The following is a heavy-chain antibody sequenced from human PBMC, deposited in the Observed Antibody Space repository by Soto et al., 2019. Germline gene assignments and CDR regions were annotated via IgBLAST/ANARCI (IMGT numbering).Heavy chain of an antibody. J-gene: IGHJ6*02. Sequence: QVQLQESGPGLVKPSETLSLTCTGSGDSINTYYWTWIRQPPGKGLEWIGYIYYSGSASYNPSLKSRVTISVDPSKNQFSLRLSSVSAEDTGVYYRAGRGNTPLAYYYFGLEVWGQGTTVTVSS. V-gene: IGHV4-59*01. CDR1: GDSINTYY. CDR2: IYYSGSA. D-gene: IGHD5-18*01. CDR3: AGRGNTPLAYYYFGLEV.